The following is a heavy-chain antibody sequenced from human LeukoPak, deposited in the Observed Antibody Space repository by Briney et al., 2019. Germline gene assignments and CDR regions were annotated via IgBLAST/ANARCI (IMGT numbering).Heavy chain of an antibody. D-gene: IGHD3-3*02. CDR3: AIRGVISDYYGMDV. CDR2: ISYDGSNK. V-gene: IGHV3-30-3*01. Sequence: PGGSLRLSCAASGFTFSSYAMHWVRQAPGKGLEWVAVISYDGSNKYYADSVKGRFTISRDNSKNTLFLQMNSLRAEDAAVYYCAIRGVISDYYGMDVWGQGTTVTVSS. J-gene: IGHJ6*02. CDR1: GFTFSSYA.